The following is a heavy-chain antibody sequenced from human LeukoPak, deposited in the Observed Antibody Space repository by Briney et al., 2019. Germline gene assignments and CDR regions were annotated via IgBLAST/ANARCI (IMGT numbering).Heavy chain of an antibody. CDR1: GGSISSYY. CDR3: ARAPGIAAAGYNWFDP. D-gene: IGHD6-13*01. J-gene: IGHJ5*02. CDR2: IYTSGST. Sequence: PSETLSLTCTVSGGSISSYYWSWIRQPPGKGLEWIGYIYTSGSTNYNPSLKSRVTISVDTSKNQFSLKLSSVTAADAAVYYCARAPGIAAAGYNWFDPWGQGTLVTVSS. V-gene: IGHV4-4*09.